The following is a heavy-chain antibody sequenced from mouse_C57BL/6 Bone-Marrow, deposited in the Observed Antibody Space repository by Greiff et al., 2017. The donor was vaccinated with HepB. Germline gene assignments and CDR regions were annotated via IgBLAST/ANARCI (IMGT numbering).Heavy chain of an antibody. V-gene: IGHV1-85*01. Sequence: QVQLKESGPELVKPGASVKLSCKASGYTFTSYDINWVKQRPGQGLEWIGWIYPRDGSTKYNEKFKGKATLTVDTSSSTAYMELHSLTSEDSAVYFCARYDDGYYLDYWGQGTTLTVSS. CDR3: ARYDDGYYLDY. D-gene: IGHD2-3*01. CDR2: IYPRDGST. J-gene: IGHJ2*01. CDR1: GYTFTSYD.